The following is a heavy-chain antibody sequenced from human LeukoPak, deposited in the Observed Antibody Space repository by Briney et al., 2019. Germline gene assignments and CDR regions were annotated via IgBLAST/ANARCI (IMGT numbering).Heavy chain of an antibody. CDR3: ARRLSSTTSWYYFDY. V-gene: IGHV3-23*01. Sequence: GGSLGLSCAASGFTFKFFAMNWVRQAPGKGLEWVSGISSDGVKTYFADSVKGRFTISRDNSKDTLYLQMNSLRADDTALYYCARRLSSTTSWYYFDYWGQGTPVTASS. CDR2: ISSDGVKT. CDR1: GFTFKFFA. J-gene: IGHJ4*02. D-gene: IGHD1-14*01.